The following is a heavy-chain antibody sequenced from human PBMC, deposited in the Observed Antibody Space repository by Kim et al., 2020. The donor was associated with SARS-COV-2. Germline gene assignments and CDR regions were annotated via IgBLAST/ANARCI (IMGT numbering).Heavy chain of an antibody. CDR1: GGSISSSSYY. Sequence: SETLSLTCTVSGGSISSSSYYWGWIRQPPGKGLEWIGSIYYSGSTYYNPSLKSRVTISVDTSKTQFSLKLSSVTAADTAVYYCARQGGRYCSGGSCPPFDYWGQGTLVTVSS. CDR3: ARQGGRYCSGGSCPPFDY. D-gene: IGHD2-15*01. J-gene: IGHJ4*02. CDR2: IYYSGST. V-gene: IGHV4-39*01.